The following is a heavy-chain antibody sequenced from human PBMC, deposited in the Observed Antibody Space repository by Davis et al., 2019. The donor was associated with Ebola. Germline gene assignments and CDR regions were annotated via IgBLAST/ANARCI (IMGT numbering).Heavy chain of an antibody. CDR3: ARDGFIAVAGYYFDY. J-gene: IGHJ4*02. Sequence: AASVKVSCKASGYTFTSYYMHWVRQAPGQGLERMGIINPSGGSTSYAQKFQGRVTMTRDTSTSTVYMELRSLRSDDTAVYYCARDGFIAVAGYYFDYWGQGTLVTVSS. CDR2: INPSGGST. CDR1: GYTFTSYY. V-gene: IGHV1-46*01. D-gene: IGHD6-19*01.